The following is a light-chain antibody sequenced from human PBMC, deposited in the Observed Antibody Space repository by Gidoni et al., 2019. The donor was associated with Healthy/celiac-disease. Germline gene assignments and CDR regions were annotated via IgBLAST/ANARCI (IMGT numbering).Light chain of an antibody. V-gene: IGLV3-1*01. Sequence: SYELTQPPSVSVSPGQTASITCFGDKLGDKYACWYQQKPGQSPVLVIYQDSKRPSGIPERFSGSNSGNTATLTISGTQAMDEADYYCQAWDSSTAWVVFVGGTKLTVL. J-gene: IGLJ2*01. CDR2: QDS. CDR3: QAWDSSTAWVV. CDR1: KLGDKY.